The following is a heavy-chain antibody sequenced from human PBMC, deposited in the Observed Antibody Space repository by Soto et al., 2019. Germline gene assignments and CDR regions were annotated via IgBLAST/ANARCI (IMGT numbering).Heavy chain of an antibody. V-gene: IGHV4-39*01. J-gene: IGHJ4*02. CDR1: GVSISNSSYY. Sequence: QLQLQESGPGLVKPSETLSLTCTVSGVSISNSSYYWGWIRRPPGKGLEWIGTIYYSGITYYNPSLKSRLNISVDTYKNQFSLKLTSVTAADAAVYYCARHGSNWGQGTLVTVSS. CDR2: IYYSGIT. CDR3: ARHGSN.